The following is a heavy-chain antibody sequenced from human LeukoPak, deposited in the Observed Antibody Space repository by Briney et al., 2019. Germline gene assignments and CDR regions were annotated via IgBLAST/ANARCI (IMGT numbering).Heavy chain of an antibody. V-gene: IGHV3-7*01. CDR1: GFTFSSYG. CDR2: IKQDGSEK. Sequence: GGSLRLSCAASGFTFSSYGMSWVRQAPGKGLEWVATIKQDGSEKYYVDSVKGRFTISRDNAKNSLYLQMNSLRAEDTAVYYCARGTGNYYDSSGPRDYWGQGTLVTVSS. D-gene: IGHD3-22*01. CDR3: ARGTGNYYDSSGPRDY. J-gene: IGHJ4*02.